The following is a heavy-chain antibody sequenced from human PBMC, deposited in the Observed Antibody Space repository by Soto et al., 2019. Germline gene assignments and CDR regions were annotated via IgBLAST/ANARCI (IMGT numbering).Heavy chain of an antibody. CDR3: ARIQLDTIMALDY. V-gene: IGHV3-33*01. D-gene: IGHD1-1*01. CDR1: GFTFNTYG. J-gene: IGHJ4*02. CDR2: IWSDGNNK. Sequence: QVQLVESGGGVVQPGTSLRLSCAASGFTFNTYGFHWVRQAPGKGLEWVAVIWSDGNNKYYADSLKGRFTISRDSSKNTLFLQMNSLRAADTAVYYCARIQLDTIMALDYWGQGTLVTVSS.